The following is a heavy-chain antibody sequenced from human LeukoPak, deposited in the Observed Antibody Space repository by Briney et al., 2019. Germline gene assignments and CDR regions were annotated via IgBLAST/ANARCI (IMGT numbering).Heavy chain of an antibody. J-gene: IGHJ4*02. D-gene: IGHD2-15*01. CDR2: IYYSGTT. CDR3: ARRYCSGGSCYSGFDY. CDR1: GGSISSYY. V-gene: IGHV4-59*07. Sequence: SDTLSLTCTVSGGSISSYYWSWIRQPPGKGLEWIGYIYYSGTTNYNPSLKSRVTISVDTSKNQFSLKLSSVTAADTAVYYCARRYCSGGSCYSGFDYWGQGTLVTVSS.